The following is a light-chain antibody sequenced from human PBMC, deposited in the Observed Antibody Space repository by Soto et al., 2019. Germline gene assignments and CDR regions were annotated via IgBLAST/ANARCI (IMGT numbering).Light chain of an antibody. CDR3: QQYNSYSGT. CDR2: KES. Sequence: DIQMTQSPSTLSASVGHRVTITCRASQSISSWLAWYQQKPGKAPKLLIYKESSLESGVPSRFSGSGSGTEFTLTISSLQPDDFATYYCQQYNSYSGTFGQGTKVEIK. J-gene: IGKJ1*01. CDR1: QSISSW. V-gene: IGKV1-5*03.